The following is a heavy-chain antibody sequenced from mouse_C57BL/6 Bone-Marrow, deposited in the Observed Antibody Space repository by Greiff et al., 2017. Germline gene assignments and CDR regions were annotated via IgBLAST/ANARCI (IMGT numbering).Heavy chain of an antibody. CDR3: ARGYYGSSADY. J-gene: IGHJ2*01. V-gene: IGHV7-1*01. Sequence: EVMLVESGGGLVQSGRSLRLSCATSGFTFSDFYMEWVRQAPGKGLEWIAASRNKANDYTTEYRASVKGRFIVSRYTSQSILYLQMNALRAEDTSIYCCARGYYGSSADYWGQGTTLTVSS. CDR1: GFTFSDFY. D-gene: IGHD1-1*01. CDR2: SRNKANDYTT.